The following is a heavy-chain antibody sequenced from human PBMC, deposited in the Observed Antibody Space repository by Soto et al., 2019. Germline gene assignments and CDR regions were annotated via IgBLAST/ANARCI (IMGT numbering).Heavy chain of an antibody. Sequence: EVQLLESGGDLIQPGGSLRLSCAASGFTFNIYAMAWVRQAPGKGLEWVSAISRYGDFTYYADSVEGRFTISRDNSKNTLYLQMNSLRAEDTALYSFSKDRYLDHDSRGYLFDNWGQGTLVTVSP. CDR1: GFTFNIYA. D-gene: IGHD3-22*01. V-gene: IGHV3-23*01. CDR2: ISRYGDFT. J-gene: IGHJ4*02. CDR3: SKDRYLDHDSRGYLFDN.